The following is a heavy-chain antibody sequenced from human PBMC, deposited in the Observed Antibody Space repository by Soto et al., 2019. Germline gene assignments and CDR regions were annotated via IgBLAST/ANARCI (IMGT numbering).Heavy chain of an antibody. CDR2: ISGSGGST. D-gene: IGHD3-10*01. CDR1: GFTFSSYA. Sequence: PVGSLRLSCAASGFTFSSYAMSWVRQAPGKGLEWVSAISGSGGSTYYADSVKGRFTISRDNSKNTLYLQMNSLRAEDTAVYYCAKNYYGSGSCFDYWGQGTLVTVSS. CDR3: AKNYYGSGSCFDY. V-gene: IGHV3-23*01. J-gene: IGHJ4*02.